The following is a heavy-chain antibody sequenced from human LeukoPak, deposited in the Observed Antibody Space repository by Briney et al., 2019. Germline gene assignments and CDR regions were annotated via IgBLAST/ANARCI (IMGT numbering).Heavy chain of an antibody. J-gene: IGHJ5*02. Sequence: GSLRLSCAASGFTFSNYAMSWGRQAPGKGLEWIGSIYYSGSTYYNPSLKSRVTISVDTSKNQFSLKLSSVTAADTAVYYCARHSVLRYFDNWFDPWGQGTLVTVSS. V-gene: IGHV4-39*01. CDR3: ARHSVLRYFDNWFDP. CDR1: GFTFSNYA. D-gene: IGHD3-9*01. CDR2: IYYSGST.